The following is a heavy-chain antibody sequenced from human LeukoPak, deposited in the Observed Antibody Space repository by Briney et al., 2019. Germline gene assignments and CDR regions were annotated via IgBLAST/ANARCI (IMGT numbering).Heavy chain of an antibody. CDR3: ARDQGIQLWFDAFDI. Sequence: SETLSLTCTVSGGSISSSSYYWGWIRQPPGKGLEWIGSIYYSGSTYYNPSLKSRVTISVDTSKNQFSLKLSSVTAADTAVYYCARDQGIQLWFDAFDIWGQGTMVTVSS. CDR2: IYYSGST. D-gene: IGHD5-18*01. CDR1: GGSISSSSYY. V-gene: IGHV4-39*07. J-gene: IGHJ3*02.